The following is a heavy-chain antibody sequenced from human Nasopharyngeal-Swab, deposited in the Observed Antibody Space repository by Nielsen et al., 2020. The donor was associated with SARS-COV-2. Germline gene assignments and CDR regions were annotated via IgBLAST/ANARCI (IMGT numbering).Heavy chain of an antibody. D-gene: IGHD1-26*01. CDR2: ISGSGGST. CDR3: AKGDLKWVQHKYAMDV. CDR1: GFTFRNYA. Sequence: GGSLRLSCAASGFTFRNYAMTWVRHAPGEWREWVSGISGSGGSTYYADSVKGRFTISRDHSKNTLYLQMNSLRGEDTAVYYCAKGDLKWVQHKYAMDVWGQGTPVTVSS. J-gene: IGHJ6*02. V-gene: IGHV3-23*01.